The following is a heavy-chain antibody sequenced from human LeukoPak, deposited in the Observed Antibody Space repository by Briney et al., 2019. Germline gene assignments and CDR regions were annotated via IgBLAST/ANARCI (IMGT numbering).Heavy chain of an antibody. CDR3: ARDGSSSWYAY. CDR2: ISPYNGNT. J-gene: IGHJ4*02. D-gene: IGHD6-13*01. CDR1: GYTFTSYG. V-gene: IGHV1-18*01. Sequence: PSVPVSCKASGYTFTSYGISWVRQAPGQGLEWMGWISPYNGNTNYAQKLQGRVTMTADTSTSTAYMDLRSLSSDDTAVYYCARDGSSSWYAYWGQGTLVTVSS.